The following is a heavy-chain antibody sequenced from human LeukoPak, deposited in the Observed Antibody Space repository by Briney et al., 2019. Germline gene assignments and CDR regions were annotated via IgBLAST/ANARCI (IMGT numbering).Heavy chain of an antibody. CDR3: ARESRDSGSYYVY. CDR2: IWYDGSNK. D-gene: IGHD1-26*01. Sequence: GRSLRLSCAASGFTFSSYGMHWVRQAPGKGLEWVAVIWYDGSNKYYADSVKGRFTISRDNSKNTLYLQMNSLRAEDTAVYYCARESRDSGSYYVYWGQGTLVTVSS. V-gene: IGHV3-33*01. J-gene: IGHJ4*02. CDR1: GFTFSSYG.